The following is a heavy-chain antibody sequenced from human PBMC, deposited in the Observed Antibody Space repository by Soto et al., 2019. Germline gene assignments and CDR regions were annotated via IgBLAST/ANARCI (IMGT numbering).Heavy chain of an antibody. V-gene: IGHV1-46*03. Sequence: QVQLVQSGAEVKKPGASVKVSCKASGYTFTRHYMHWVRQAPGQGLEWMGIINPSSGTISHAQKFQGRVTMTRDTSTSSVYMGLSSLKSEDTAVYYCTRGLERYYFDYWGQGTLVTVSS. CDR1: GYTFTRHY. D-gene: IGHD3-3*01. CDR2: INPSSGTI. J-gene: IGHJ4*02. CDR3: TRGLERYYFDY.